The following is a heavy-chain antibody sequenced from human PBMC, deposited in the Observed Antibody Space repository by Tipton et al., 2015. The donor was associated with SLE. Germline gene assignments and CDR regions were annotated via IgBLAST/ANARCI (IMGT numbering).Heavy chain of an antibody. CDR3: ARDGSGYYHFDY. V-gene: IGHV4-4*07. Sequence: TLSLTCTVSGGSIGSYYWTWVRQTAGKGLEWIGRIYNSGTTNYNPSFKSRVTMSVDASKNQISLNLGSVTAADTAVYYCARDGSGYYHFDYWGRGAQVTVSS. CDR2: IYNSGTT. J-gene: IGHJ4*02. D-gene: IGHD3-22*01. CDR1: GGSIGSYY.